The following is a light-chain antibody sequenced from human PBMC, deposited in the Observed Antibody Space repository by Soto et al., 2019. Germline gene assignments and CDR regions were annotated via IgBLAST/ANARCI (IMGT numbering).Light chain of an antibody. Sequence: DIQMTQSPSTLSASVGDRVTITCRASQSISSWLAWYQQKPGKAPKLLIYDASSLESGVPSRFSGSGSGTEFTPTISSLQPDDFSTYYCQQYNSYSWTFGQGTKG. CDR2: DAS. J-gene: IGKJ1*01. CDR1: QSISSW. CDR3: QQYNSYSWT. V-gene: IGKV1-5*01.